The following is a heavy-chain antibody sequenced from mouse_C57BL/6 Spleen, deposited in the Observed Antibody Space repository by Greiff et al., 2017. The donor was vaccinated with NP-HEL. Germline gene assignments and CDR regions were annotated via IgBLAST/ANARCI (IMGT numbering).Heavy chain of an antibody. J-gene: IGHJ3*01. CDR3: ASDYGNSRFAY. D-gene: IGHD2-1*01. CDR2: IYPGDGDT. V-gene: IGHV1-82*01. CDR1: GYAFSSSW. Sequence: QVQLQQSGPELVKPGASVKISCKASGYAFSSSWMNWVKQRPGKGLEWIGRIYPGDGDTNYNGKFKGKATLTADKSSSTAYMQLSSLTSEDSAVYFCASDYGNSRFAYWGQGTLVTVSA.